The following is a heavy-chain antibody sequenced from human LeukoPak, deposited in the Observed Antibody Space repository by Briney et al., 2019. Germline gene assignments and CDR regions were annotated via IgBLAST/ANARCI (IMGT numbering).Heavy chain of an antibody. CDR2: IYHSGST. D-gene: IGHD3-10*01. V-gene: IGHV4-38-2*01. CDR1: GYSISSGYY. CDR3: VRGRGPFAY. J-gene: IGHJ4*02. Sequence: SETLSLTCAVSGYSISSGYYWGWIRQPPGKGLEWIGSIYHSGSTYYNPSLKSRVTISVDTSKNQFSLKLSSVTAADTAVYYCVRGRGPFAYWGQGTLVTVSS.